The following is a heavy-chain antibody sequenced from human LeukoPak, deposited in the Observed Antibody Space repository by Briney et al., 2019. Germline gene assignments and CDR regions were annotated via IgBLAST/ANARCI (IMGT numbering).Heavy chain of an antibody. J-gene: IGHJ4*02. CDR2: INPNSGGT. CDR3: ASTEMATIPFDY. Sequence: GASVKVSCKASGYTFTGYYMHWVRQAPGQGLEWMGWINPNSGGTNYAQKFQGRVTMTRDTSISTAYMELSSLRSEDTAVYYCASTEMATIPFDYWGQGTLVTVSS. CDR1: GYTFTGYY. V-gene: IGHV1-2*02. D-gene: IGHD5-24*01.